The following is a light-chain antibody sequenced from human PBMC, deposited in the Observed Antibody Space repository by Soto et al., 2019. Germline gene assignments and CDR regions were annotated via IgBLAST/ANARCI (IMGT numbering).Light chain of an antibody. V-gene: IGKV3-20*01. CDR3: QQLNSYPQT. Sequence: EIVLTQSPGTLSLSPGERASLSCRASQAVSSSYLAWYQQKPGQAPRLLIYAASSRATGIPDRFSGSGSGTDFTLTISSLQPEDFATYYCQQLNSYPQTFGQGTKVDI. J-gene: IGKJ1*01. CDR2: AAS. CDR1: QAVSSSY.